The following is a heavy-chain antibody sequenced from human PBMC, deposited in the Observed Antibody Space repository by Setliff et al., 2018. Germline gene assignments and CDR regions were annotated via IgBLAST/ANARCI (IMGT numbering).Heavy chain of an antibody. V-gene: IGHV4-4*07. CDR1: GGSINNYY. CDR3: ARLPNYVWGSPVDY. Sequence: LTCTVSGGSINNYYWSWIRQPAGRGLEWIGHFHTGGATDYNLSLKSRVTISLDSSKNQFSLRLSSVTAADAAVYYCARLPNYVWGSPVDYWGQGTLVTVSS. D-gene: IGHD3-16*01. CDR2: FHTGGAT. J-gene: IGHJ4*02.